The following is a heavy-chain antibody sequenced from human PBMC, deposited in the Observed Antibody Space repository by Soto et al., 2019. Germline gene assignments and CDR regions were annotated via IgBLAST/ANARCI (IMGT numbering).Heavy chain of an antibody. J-gene: IGHJ3*01. V-gene: IGHV4-38-2*01. CDR1: NFSISSGYY. D-gene: IGHD4-17*01. CDR2: IYQRGST. CDR3: VKSGDYGLDAFDL. Sequence: SETLSLTCAVSNFSISSGYYWGWIRQPPGKGLEYVASIYQRGSTFYNPSLKSRITMSMDASKNHFSLNLRSVTAADTAVYYCVKSGDYGLDAFDLWGQGTMVTVSS.